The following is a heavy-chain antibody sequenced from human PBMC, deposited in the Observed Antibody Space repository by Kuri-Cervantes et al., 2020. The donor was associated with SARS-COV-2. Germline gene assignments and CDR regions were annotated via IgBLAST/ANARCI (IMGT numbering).Heavy chain of an antibody. V-gene: IGHV4-38-2*02. CDR1: GYSISSGYY. J-gene: IGHJ4*02. CDR2: IYHSRST. Sequence: SETLSLTCTVSGYSISSGYYWGWIRQPPGKGLEWIGSIYHSRSTYYNPSLKSRVTISVDTSKNQFSLKLSSVTAADTAVYYCARGPAHDFWSGYRFDYWGQGTLVTVSS. CDR3: ARGPAHDFWSGYRFDY. D-gene: IGHD3-3*01.